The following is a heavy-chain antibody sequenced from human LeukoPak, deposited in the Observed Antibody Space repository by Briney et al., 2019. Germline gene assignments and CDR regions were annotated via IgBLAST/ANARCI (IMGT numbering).Heavy chain of an antibody. D-gene: IGHD2-21*01. CDR2: INAGNGNT. J-gene: IGHJ3*02. Sequence: EASVKVSCKASGYTFTSYAMHWVRQAPGQRLEWMGWINAGNGNTKYSQKFQGRVTITRDTSASTAYMELSSLRSEDTAVYYCARDRLFAADAFDIWGQGTMVTVSS. CDR1: GYTFTSYA. V-gene: IGHV1-3*01. CDR3: ARDRLFAADAFDI.